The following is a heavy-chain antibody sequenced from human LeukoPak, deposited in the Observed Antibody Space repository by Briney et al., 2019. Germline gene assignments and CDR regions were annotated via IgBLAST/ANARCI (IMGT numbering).Heavy chain of an antibody. D-gene: IGHD1-26*01. Sequence: PGGSLRLSCAASGFTFSSYWMHWVRQAPGKGLVWVSRINSDGSSTSYADSVKGRFTISRDNAKNTLYLQMNSLRAEDTAVYYCGRVGGSFHWFDPWGQGTLVTVSS. CDR2: INSDGSST. CDR1: GFTFSSYW. J-gene: IGHJ5*02. V-gene: IGHV3-74*01. CDR3: GRVGGSFHWFDP.